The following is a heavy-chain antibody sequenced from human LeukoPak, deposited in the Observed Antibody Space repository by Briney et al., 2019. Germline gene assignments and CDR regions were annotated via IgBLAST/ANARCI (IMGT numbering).Heavy chain of an antibody. D-gene: IGHD2-8*01. CDR2: ISVSGDST. CDR1: GFTFSSFG. J-gene: IGHJ4*02. V-gene: IGHV3-23*01. CDR3: AKVFFMDY. Sequence: TGGSLRLSCAASGFTFSSFGMSWVRQAPGKGLEWVSAISVSGDSTNYADSVKGRFTISRDNSKNTLYLQMNSLRAEDTAVYYCAKVFFMDYWGQGTLVTVSS.